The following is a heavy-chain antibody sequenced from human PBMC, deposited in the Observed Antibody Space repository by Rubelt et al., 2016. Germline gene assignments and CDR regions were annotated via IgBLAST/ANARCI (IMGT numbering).Heavy chain of an antibody. V-gene: IGHV4-39*01. Sequence: QVQLQESGPGLVKPSETLSLTCTVSGGSISSSSYYWGWIRQPPGKGLEWIGSIYYSGCTTYHPSLKCRVTMHVDTSKNEFSLELSSVTAADTAVYDCASETGIPAGFDDWGQGTLVTVSS. D-gene: IGHD2-2*01. J-gene: IGHJ4*02. CDR3: ASETGIPAGFDD. CDR1: GGSISSSSYY. CDR2: IYYSGCT.